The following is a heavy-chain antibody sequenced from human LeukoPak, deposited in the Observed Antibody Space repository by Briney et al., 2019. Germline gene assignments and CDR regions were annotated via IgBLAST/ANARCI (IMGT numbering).Heavy chain of an antibody. V-gene: IGHV3-48*01. D-gene: IGHD3-10*01. J-gene: IGHJ4*02. CDR3: AKDGIERVIMYYFDY. CDR1: GFTFSSYS. CDR2: IYSSSSTI. Sequence: QPGGSLRLSCAASGFTFSSYSMNWVRQAPGKGLEWVSYIYSSSSTIYYADSVKGRFTISRDNGKNTLYLQMNSLRAEDTAVYYCAKDGIERVIMYYFDYWGQGTLVTVSS.